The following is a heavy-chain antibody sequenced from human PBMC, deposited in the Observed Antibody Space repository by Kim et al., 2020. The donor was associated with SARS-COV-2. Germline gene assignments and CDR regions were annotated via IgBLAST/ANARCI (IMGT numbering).Heavy chain of an antibody. CDR2: ISHDGYNK. CDR3: AKLDCYDPSGPVES. CDR1: GFTHSTSD. D-gene: IGHD2-21*01. Sequence: GGSLRLSCSVSGFTHSTSDMHWVRQAPGKGLEWVALISHDGYNKGYADSVKGRFTISRGSPKSPVFLQMDSLKVEDTAIYYCAKLDCYDPSGPVESWGLGGVVTVSS. J-gene: IGHJ5*01. V-gene: IGHV3-30*18.